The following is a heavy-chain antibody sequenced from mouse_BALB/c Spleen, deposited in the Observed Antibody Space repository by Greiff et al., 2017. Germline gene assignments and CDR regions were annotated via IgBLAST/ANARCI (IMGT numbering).Heavy chain of an antibody. CDR2: IWSGGST. J-gene: IGHJ4*01. CDR3: ARKRNLRLRDAMDY. Sequence: VKLQESGPGLVQPSQSLSITCTVSGFSLTSYGVHWVRQSPGKGLEWLGVIWSGGSTDYNAAFISRLSISKDNSKSQVFFKMNSLQADDTAIYYCARKRNLRLRDAMDYWGQGTSVTVSS. D-gene: IGHD1-2*01. CDR1: GFSLTSYG. V-gene: IGHV2-4-1*01.